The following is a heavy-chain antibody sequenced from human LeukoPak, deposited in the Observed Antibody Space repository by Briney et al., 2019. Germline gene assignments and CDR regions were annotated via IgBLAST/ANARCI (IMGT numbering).Heavy chain of an antibody. V-gene: IGHV3-30*18. CDR2: ISYDGSNK. CDR1: GFTFSSYG. J-gene: IGHJ6*02. D-gene: IGHD3-10*01. Sequence: PGGSLRLSCAASGFTFSSYGMHWVRQAPGKGLEWVAVISYDGSNKYYADSVKGRFTISRDNSKNTLYLQMNSLRAEDTAVYYCAKVYGSGSYQNYYYYYGMDVWGQGTLVTVSS. CDR3: AKVYGSGSYQNYYYYYGMDV.